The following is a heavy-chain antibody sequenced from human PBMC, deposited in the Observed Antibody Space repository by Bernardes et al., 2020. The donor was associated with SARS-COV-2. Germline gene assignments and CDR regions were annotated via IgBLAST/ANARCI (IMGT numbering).Heavy chain of an antibody. Sequence: SVTLTLTCTVSGGSVISGSYYWSWIRQPKGKGLQWIGYIFYSGSTNYDSSLKSRVTISVDTSKNQFSLQLSSVTAADTAVYYCVRALHATAFDYWGQGNLVIVSS. CDR2: IFYSGST. V-gene: IGHV4-61*01. CDR1: GGSVISGSYY. J-gene: IGHJ4*02. D-gene: IGHD2-15*01. CDR3: VRALHATAFDY.